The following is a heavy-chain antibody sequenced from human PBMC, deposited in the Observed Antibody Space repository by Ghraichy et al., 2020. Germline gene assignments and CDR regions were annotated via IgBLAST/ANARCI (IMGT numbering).Heavy chain of an antibody. CDR2: ICSNGGCT. CDR1: GFTFNIYA. J-gene: IGHJ3*01. Sequence: GGSLRLSCAASGFTFNIYAMSWVRQAPGKGLEWVSAICSNGGCTFYADSVRGRFTISRDNSKNSLFLQMKSLRAEDTAVYYCVRGCTGSAPESLDVWGQGTMVTVSS. D-gene: IGHD2-8*02. V-gene: IGHV3-23*01. CDR3: VRGCTGSAPESLDV.